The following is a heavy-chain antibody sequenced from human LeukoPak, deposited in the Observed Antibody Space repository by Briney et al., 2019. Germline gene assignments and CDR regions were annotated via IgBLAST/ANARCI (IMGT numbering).Heavy chain of an antibody. J-gene: IGHJ4*02. CDR3: ARIYCSGGSCYSRFDY. V-gene: IGHV1-18*01. Sequence: ASVKVSCKASGYTFTSYGISWVRQAPGQGLEWMGWISAYNGNTNYAQKLQGRVTMTTDTSTSTAYMELRSLRSDDTAVYYCARIYCSGGSCYSRFDYWGQGTLVTVSS. D-gene: IGHD2-15*01. CDR2: ISAYNGNT. CDR1: GYTFTSYG.